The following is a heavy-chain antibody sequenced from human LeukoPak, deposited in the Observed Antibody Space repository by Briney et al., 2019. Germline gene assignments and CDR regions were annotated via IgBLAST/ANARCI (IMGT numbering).Heavy chain of an antibody. CDR3: AREVPLGVRGEYWFDP. CDR1: GGSIGSGDYY. D-gene: IGHD3-10*01. Sequence: SSETLSLTCTVSGGSIGSGDYYWSWIRQPPGKGLEWIGYIYYSGSTYYNPSLKSRVTISVDTSKNQFSLKLSSVTAADTAVYYCAREVPLGVRGEYWFDPWGQGTLVTVSS. V-gene: IGHV4-30-4*01. J-gene: IGHJ5*02. CDR2: IYYSGST.